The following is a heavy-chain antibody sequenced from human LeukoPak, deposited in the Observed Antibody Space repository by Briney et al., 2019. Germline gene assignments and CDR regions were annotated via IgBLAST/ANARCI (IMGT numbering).Heavy chain of an antibody. V-gene: IGHV4-39*01. Sequence: PSETLSLTCTVSGGSISSSSYYWGWIRQPPGKGLEWIGSIYYSGSTYYNPSLKSRVTISVDTSKNQFSLKPSSVTAADTAVYYCARPSITMVRGFDPWGQGTLVTVSS. CDR1: GGSISSSSYY. CDR3: ARPSITMVRGFDP. D-gene: IGHD3-10*01. J-gene: IGHJ5*02. CDR2: IYYSGST.